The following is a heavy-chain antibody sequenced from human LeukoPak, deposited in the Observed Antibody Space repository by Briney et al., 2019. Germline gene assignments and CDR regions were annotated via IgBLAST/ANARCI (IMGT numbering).Heavy chain of an antibody. CDR2: INSDGSGT. CDR3: ARAPGYGAAYYFDY. V-gene: IGHV3-74*01. CDR1: GFTFSSYW. Sequence: GGSLRLSCAASGFTFSSYWMHWVRQAPGKGLAWVSRINSDGSGTTYADSVRGRFTISRDNSKNTLYLQMNSPRAEDTAVYYCARAPGYGAAYYFDYWGQGTLVAVSS. J-gene: IGHJ4*02. D-gene: IGHD1-1*01.